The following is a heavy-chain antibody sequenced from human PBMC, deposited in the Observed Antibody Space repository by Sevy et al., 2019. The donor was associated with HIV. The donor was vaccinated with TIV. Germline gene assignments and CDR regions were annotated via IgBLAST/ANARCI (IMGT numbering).Heavy chain of an antibody. D-gene: IGHD3-16*01. V-gene: IGHV3-23*01. CDR1: GFTFSSYA. Sequence: GGSLRLSCAASGFTFSSYAMSWVRQAPGKGLEWVSAISGSGGSTYYADSVKGRFTISRDNSKNTLYQQMNGLRAEDTAVYYCAKDGFKPSVGDENYYYYYMDVWGKGTTVTVSS. CDR2: ISGSGGST. J-gene: IGHJ6*03. CDR3: AKDGFKPSVGDENYYYYYMDV.